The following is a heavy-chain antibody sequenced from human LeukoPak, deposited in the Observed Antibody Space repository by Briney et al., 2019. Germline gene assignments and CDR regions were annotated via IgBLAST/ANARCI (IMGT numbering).Heavy chain of an antibody. CDR3: ARGLLRAGYSGYDCLDY. J-gene: IGHJ4*02. Sequence: PGGSLRLSCAASGFTFSSYTMHWVRQGPGKGLEWVAVISSEGSNIFNAASVKGRFTISRDNSKNTLYLQMNSLRAGDTAVYYCARGLLRAGYSGYDCLDYWGQGTLVTVSS. D-gene: IGHD5-12*01. V-gene: IGHV3-30-3*01. CDR1: GFTFSSYT. CDR2: ISSEGSNI.